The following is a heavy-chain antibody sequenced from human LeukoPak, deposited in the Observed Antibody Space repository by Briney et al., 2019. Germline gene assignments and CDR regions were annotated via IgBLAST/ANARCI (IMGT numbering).Heavy chain of an antibody. V-gene: IGHV4-28*03. CDR1: GFSISSFNW. J-gene: IGHJ4*02. CDR2: IFYHGST. Sequence: PSETLSLTCAVSGFSISSFNWWGWIRQPPGKGLEWIGYIFYHGSTYYNPSLKSRLTMSVDTSKNQFSLKLNSVTATDTAVYYCARAQGFDYWGQGTLVTVSS. CDR3: ARAQGFDY.